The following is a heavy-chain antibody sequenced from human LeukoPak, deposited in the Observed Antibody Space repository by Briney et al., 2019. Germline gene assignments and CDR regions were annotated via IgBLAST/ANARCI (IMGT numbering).Heavy chain of an antibody. CDR3: ARGSHGGSSSWYLTSRNWFDP. Sequence: PSETLSLTCAVYGGSFSGYYWSWIRRPQGKGLEWIGEINHSGSTNYNPSLKSRVTISVDTSKNQFSLKLSSVTAADTAVYYCARGSHGGSSSWYLTSRNWFDPRGQGTLVTVSS. CDR1: GGSFSGYY. D-gene: IGHD6-13*01. CDR2: INHSGST. J-gene: IGHJ5*02. V-gene: IGHV4-34*01.